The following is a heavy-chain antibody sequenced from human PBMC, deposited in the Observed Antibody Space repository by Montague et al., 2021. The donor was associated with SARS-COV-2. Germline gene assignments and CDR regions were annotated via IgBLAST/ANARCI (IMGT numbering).Heavy chain of an antibody. J-gene: IGHJ3*02. V-gene: IGHV4-39*01. CDR3: ARGSYGSGSYHAFDI. D-gene: IGHD3-10*01. CDR2: SYYSGTT. CDR1: GDSFTSPKYY. Sequence: SETLSLTCTVSGDSFTSPKYYCAWIRQPPGKGLEWIGSSYYSGTTYDNPSLRSQVTISVDTSKTQFSPKMNSVTAADTAIYYCARGSYGSGSYHAFDIWSQGTVVAVSS.